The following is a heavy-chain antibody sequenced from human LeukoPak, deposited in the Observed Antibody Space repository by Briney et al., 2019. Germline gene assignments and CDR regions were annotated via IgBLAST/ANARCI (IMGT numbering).Heavy chain of an antibody. D-gene: IGHD3-16*01. V-gene: IGHV3-53*01. CDR1: GFSVSSHY. CDR2: IDSADKT. J-gene: IGHJ4*02. Sequence: GGSLRLSCVASGFSVSSHYMNWVRQAPGKGLEWVSVIDSADKTYYADSVKGQFTISRDNSNNTVFLHLHSVRAEDTAVYDFGRRGRFCVHDFGGGIEGYFDYWGQGTVVTVSS. CDR3: GRRGRFCVHDFGGGIEGYFDY.